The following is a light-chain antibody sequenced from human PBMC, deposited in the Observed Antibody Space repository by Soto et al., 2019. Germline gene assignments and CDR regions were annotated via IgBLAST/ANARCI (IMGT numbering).Light chain of an antibody. CDR3: QQYFASSWT. CDR1: QSVANRY. Sequence: EIVLTQSPGTLSSSPGERATLSCRASQSVANRYFAWYQHKPGPAPRLLIYATSSRATGIPDRLGGSGSGTDFTLTINRLEPEEFAVYYCQQYFASSWTFGQGTKVDIK. CDR2: ATS. V-gene: IGKV3-20*01. J-gene: IGKJ1*01.